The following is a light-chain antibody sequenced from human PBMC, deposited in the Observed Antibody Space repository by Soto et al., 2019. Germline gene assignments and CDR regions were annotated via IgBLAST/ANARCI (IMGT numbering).Light chain of an antibody. CDR2: DVS. J-gene: IGLJ2*01. Sequence: QSALTQPASVSGSPGQSITISCTGSDVGAYRYVSWYQQHPGKAPRLMIYDVSNRPSGVSDRFSGSKSGNTAALTISGLQPEGEAYFFCSLYTFGYARVVFGGGTTLTVL. CDR3: SLYTFGYARVV. CDR1: SDVGAYRY. V-gene: IGLV2-14*01.